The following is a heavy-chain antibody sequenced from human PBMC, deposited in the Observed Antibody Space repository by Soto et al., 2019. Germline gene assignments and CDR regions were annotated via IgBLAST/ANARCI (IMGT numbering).Heavy chain of an antibody. J-gene: IGHJ6*02. CDR1: GFTFSTYT. V-gene: IGHV3-23*01. Sequence: PRLSFAASGFTFSTYTINWVRQAPGKGLEWVSLISGSGGNAYYADSVKGLFTISRDNSKNTVHLQMNSLRVDDTAVYYCAKVEGAHGYANYYYYGMDVWGQGTTVTVSS. CDR2: ISGSGGNA. CDR3: AKVEGAHGYANYYYYGMDV. D-gene: IGHD2-2*01.